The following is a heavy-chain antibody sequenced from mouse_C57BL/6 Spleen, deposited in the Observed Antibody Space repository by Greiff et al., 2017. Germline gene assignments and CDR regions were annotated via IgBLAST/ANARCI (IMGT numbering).Heavy chain of an antibody. Sequence: EVQLQESGPGLAKPSQTLSLTCSVTGYSITSDYWHWIRKFPGNKLEYIGYLTYSGSTYYNPSLRSRISITRDTSKNQYYLQLNSVTTEDTATYYCARSMGRWTLDYWGQGTTLTVSS. CDR1: GYSITSDY. CDR2: LTYSGST. CDR3: ARSMGRWTLDY. D-gene: IGHD4-1*01. J-gene: IGHJ2*01. V-gene: IGHV3-8*01.